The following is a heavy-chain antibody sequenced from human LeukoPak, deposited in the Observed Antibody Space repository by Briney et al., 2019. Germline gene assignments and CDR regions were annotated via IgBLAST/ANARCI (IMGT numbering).Heavy chain of an antibody. J-gene: IGHJ3*02. D-gene: IGHD2-2*01. CDR1: GFTFSSYE. CDR3: ARRGQKYQLLNDAFDI. CDR2: ISGSGGST. V-gene: IGHV3-23*01. Sequence: QTGGSLRLSCAASGFTFSSYEMNWVRQAPGKGLEWVSAISGSGGSTYYADSVKGRFTISRDNSKNTLYLQMNSLRAEDTAVYYCARRGQKYQLLNDAFDIWGQGTMVTVSS.